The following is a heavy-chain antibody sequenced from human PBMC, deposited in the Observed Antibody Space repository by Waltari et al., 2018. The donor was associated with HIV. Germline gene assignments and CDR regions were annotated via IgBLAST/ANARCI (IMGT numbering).Heavy chain of an antibody. Sequence: QLQLQESGPGLVKPSETLSLTCTVSGGSISSSSYYWAWIRQPPGKGLEWIGSIYYMGSTYYNPSLKSRVTISVDTSKNQFSLKLSSVTAADTAVYYCARAVQGYCSGGSCENYFDYWGQGTLVTVSS. J-gene: IGHJ4*02. CDR2: IYYMGST. CDR3: ARAVQGYCSGGSCENYFDY. CDR1: GGSISSSSYY. V-gene: IGHV4-39*01. D-gene: IGHD2-15*01.